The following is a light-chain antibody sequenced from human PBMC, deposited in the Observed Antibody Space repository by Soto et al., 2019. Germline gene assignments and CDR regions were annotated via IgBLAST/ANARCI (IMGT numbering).Light chain of an antibody. CDR2: EVS. CDR1: SSDVGGYNY. J-gene: IGLJ1*01. CDR3: SSYTSSSRYV. V-gene: IGLV2-14*01. Sequence: QSALTQPASVPGSPGQSITISCTGTSSDVGGYNYVSWYQQHPGKAPKLMIYEVSNRPSGVSNRFSGSKSGNTASLTISGLQAEDEADYYCSSYTSSSRYVFGTGTKVTVL.